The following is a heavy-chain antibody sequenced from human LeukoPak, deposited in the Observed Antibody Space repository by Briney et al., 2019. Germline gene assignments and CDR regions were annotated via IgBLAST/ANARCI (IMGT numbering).Heavy chain of an antibody. V-gene: IGHV3-11*01. D-gene: IGHD2-2*02. CDR2: ISSSGSTI. CDR1: GFTFSDYY. Sequence: GGSLRLSCAASGFTFSDYYMSWIRQAPGKGLEWVSYISSSGSTIYYADSVKGRFTISRDNAKNSLYLQMNSLGAEDTAVYYCAREDIVVVPAAISLQNWFDPWGQGTLVTVSS. CDR3: AREDIVVVPAAISLQNWFDP. J-gene: IGHJ5*02.